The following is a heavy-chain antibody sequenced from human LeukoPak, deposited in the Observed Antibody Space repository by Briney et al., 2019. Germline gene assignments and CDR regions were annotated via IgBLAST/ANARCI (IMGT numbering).Heavy chain of an antibody. CDR1: GFTFSSYA. D-gene: IGHD3-10*01. CDR2: FSESSGSA. V-gene: IGHV3-23*01. J-gene: IGHJ4*02. CDR3: AKDYYGSGSYYLYFDY. Sequence: QPGGSLRLSCAASGFTFSSYAMSWVRQAPGKGLEWISTFSESSGSAHYADSVKGRFTISRDNSKNTLYLQMNSLRAEDTAVYYCAKDYYGSGSYYLYFDYWGQGTLVTVSS.